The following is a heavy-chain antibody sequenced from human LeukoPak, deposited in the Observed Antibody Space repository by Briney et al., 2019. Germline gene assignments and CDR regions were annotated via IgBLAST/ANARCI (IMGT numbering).Heavy chain of an antibody. D-gene: IGHD1-14*01. J-gene: IGHJ3*02. CDR3: TRDRKYYEI. Sequence: SETLSLTCTVSSGSISGYYWSWIRQSPGKGLEWIGYIYYSGSTNYNPSLESRVTISVDTSKDQFPPRLSSVTAADTAMYYCTRDRKYYEIWGQGTMVTVSS. V-gene: IGHV4-59*01. CDR2: IYYSGST. CDR1: SGSISGYY.